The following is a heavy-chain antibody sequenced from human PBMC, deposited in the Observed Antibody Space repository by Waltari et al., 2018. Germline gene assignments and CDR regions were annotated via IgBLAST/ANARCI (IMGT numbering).Heavy chain of an antibody. Sequence: EVQLVEAGGDIVQPGGSLRLSCAASGFRFSDYWMHWVRQVPGKGLVWVSRINSDGSSISYSDSVKGRFTISRDNSKNMLYLQLNSLRAEDTAVYYCARKGGRGYTYGPFYYVSWGQGTLVTVSS. V-gene: IGHV3-74*01. D-gene: IGHD5-18*01. CDR2: INSDGSSI. J-gene: IGHJ4*02. CDR3: ARKGGRGYTYGPFYYVS. CDR1: GFRFSDYW.